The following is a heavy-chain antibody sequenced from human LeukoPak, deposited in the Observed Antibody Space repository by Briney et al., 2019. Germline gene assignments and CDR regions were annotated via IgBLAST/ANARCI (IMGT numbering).Heavy chain of an antibody. V-gene: IGHV1-2*02. D-gene: IGHD3-22*01. CDR2: INPNSGGT. CDR1: GYTFTGYY. J-gene: IGHJ1*01. Sequence: ASVKVSCKASGYTFTGYYMHWVRQAPGQGPEWMGWINPNSGGTNYAQKFQGRVTMTRDTSISTAYMELSRLRSDDTAVYYCARPAPYYYDSSGYYLQHWGQGTLVTVSS. CDR3: ARPAPYYYDSSGYYLQH.